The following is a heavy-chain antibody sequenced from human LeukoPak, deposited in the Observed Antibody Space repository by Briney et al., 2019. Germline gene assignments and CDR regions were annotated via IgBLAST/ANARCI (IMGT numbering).Heavy chain of an antibody. D-gene: IGHD6-25*01. V-gene: IGHV3-48*01. CDR3: VRDVSSGSSPY. J-gene: IGHJ4*02. CDR2: ICRSSAI. Sequence: GGSLRLSCAASGFTFSDYSMNWVRQAPGKGLEWISYICRSSAIYYADSVKGRFAISRDNAKNSLYLQMSSLRAEDTAVYYCVRDVSSGSSPYWGQGALVTVSS. CDR1: GFTFSDYS.